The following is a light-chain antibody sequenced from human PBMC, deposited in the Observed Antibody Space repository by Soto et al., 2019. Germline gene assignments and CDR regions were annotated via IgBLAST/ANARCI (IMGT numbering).Light chain of an antibody. CDR2: DVS. J-gene: IGLJ1*01. Sequence: QSALTQPASVSGSPGQSITISCTETSSDVGGYKYVSWYQQHPGKAPKVLIYDVSNRPSVVSDRFSCSKSGNTASRTISGLQAEDEAEYYCFSFINKNAPRVFGTGTKLTV. CDR1: SSDVGGYKY. V-gene: IGLV2-14*03. CDR3: FSFINKNAPRV.